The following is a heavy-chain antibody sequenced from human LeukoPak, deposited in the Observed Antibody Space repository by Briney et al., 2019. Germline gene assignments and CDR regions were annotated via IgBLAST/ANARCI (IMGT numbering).Heavy chain of an antibody. CDR2: ISSSSSTI. CDR1: GFTFSSYS. V-gene: IGHV3-48*01. J-gene: IGHJ4*02. CDR3: ASEGQLERLPFDY. D-gene: IGHD1-1*01. Sequence: PGGSLRLSCAASGFTFSSYSMNWVRQAPGKGLEWVSYISSSSSTIYYADSVKGRFTISRDNAKNSLYLQMNSLRAEDTAVYYCASEGQLERLPFDYWGQGTLVTVSS.